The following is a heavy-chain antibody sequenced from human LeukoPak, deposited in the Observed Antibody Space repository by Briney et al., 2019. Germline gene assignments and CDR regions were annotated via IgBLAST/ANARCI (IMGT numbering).Heavy chain of an antibody. V-gene: IGHV3-23*01. CDR3: AKDAWPYCSGGSCYFDY. CDR2: ISGSGGST. J-gene: IGHJ4*02. D-gene: IGHD2-15*01. CDR1: GFTFSSYA. Sequence: GGSLRLSCAASGFTFSSYAMSWVRQAPGKGLEWVSAISGSGGSTYYADSVKGRFTISRDNSKNTLYLQMNSLRAEDTAVYYCAKDAWPYCSGGSCYFDYWGQGTLVTVSS.